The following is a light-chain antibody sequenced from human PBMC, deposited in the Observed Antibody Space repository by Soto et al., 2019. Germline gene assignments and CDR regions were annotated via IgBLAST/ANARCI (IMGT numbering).Light chain of an antibody. CDR3: QQYNSYPT. Sequence: DIQMPQSPSTLSASVGDRVTITCRASQSISSWLAWYQQKPGKAPKLLIYDASSLESGVPSRFSGSGSGTEYTLIISSLQPDDFATHFCQQYNSYPTFGQGTKVEIK. CDR2: DAS. V-gene: IGKV1-5*01. J-gene: IGKJ1*01. CDR1: QSISSW.